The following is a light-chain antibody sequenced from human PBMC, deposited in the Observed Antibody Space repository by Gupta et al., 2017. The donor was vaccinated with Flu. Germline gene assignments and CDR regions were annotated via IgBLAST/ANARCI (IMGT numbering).Light chain of an antibody. CDR1: QSVSNNS. J-gene: IGKJ1*01. CDR3: QQYGSYRT. V-gene: IGKV3-20*01. Sequence: PGESAPISCTASQSVSNNSLDWYQQKPGQAPSILIYGASSSATGIPDSFSGSGSGTAFTLTISRLDPEDFAVYYWQQYGSYRTFGQGTKVEIK. CDR2: GAS.